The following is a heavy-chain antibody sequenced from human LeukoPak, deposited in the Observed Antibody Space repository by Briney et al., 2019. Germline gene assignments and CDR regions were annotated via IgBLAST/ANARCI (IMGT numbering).Heavy chain of an antibody. Sequence: GGSLRLSCAAPGFTFSSYAMIWVRQAPGKGLEWVSSISSSSSYIYYADSVKGRFTISRDNAKNSLYLQMNSLRAEDTAVYYCARARTTSINYWGQGTLVTVSS. CDR1: GFTFSSYA. CDR3: ARARTTSINY. V-gene: IGHV3-21*01. J-gene: IGHJ4*02. D-gene: IGHD1-14*01. CDR2: ISSSSSYI.